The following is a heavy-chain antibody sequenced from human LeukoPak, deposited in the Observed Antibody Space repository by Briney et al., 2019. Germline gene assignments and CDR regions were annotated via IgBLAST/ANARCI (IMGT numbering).Heavy chain of an antibody. D-gene: IGHD6-13*01. CDR1: GGSISSHY. J-gene: IGHJ5*02. CDR2: IYYSGST. V-gene: IGHV4-59*08. Sequence: SETLSLTCTVSGGSISSHYWSWIRQPPGKGLEWIGYIYYSGSTNYNPSLQSRVTISVDTSKNQFSLKLSSVTAADTAVYYCARHRTSSSWYQSWFDPWGQGTLVTVSS. CDR3: ARHRTSSSWYQSWFDP.